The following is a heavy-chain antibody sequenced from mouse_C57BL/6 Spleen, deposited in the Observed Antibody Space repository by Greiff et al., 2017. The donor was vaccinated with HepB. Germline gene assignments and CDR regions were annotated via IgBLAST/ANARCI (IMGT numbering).Heavy chain of an antibody. V-gene: IGHV1-26*01. CDR3: ARRDSSGYDYAMDY. Sequence: EVQLQQSGPELVKPGASVKISCKASGYTLTDYYMNWVKQSHGKSLEWIGDINPNNGGTSYNQKFKGKATLTVDKSSSTAYMELRSLTSEDSAVYYCARRDSSGYDYAMDYWGQGTSVTVSS. J-gene: IGHJ4*01. CDR2: INPNNGGT. CDR1: GYTLTDYY. D-gene: IGHD3-2*02.